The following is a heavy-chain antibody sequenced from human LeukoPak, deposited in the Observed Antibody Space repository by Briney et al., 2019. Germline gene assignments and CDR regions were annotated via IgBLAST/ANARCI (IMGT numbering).Heavy chain of an antibody. CDR1: GYTFTSYY. CDR2: INPSGGST. V-gene: IGHV1-46*01. Sequence: ASVKVPCKASGYTFTSYYMHWVRQAPGQGLEWMGIINPSGGSTSYAQKFQGRVTMTRDTSTSTVYMELSSLRSEDTAVYYCARDGGYCSGDSCSTYYYYGMDVWGKGTTVTVSS. D-gene: IGHD2-15*01. CDR3: ARDGGYCSGDSCSTYYYYGMDV. J-gene: IGHJ6*04.